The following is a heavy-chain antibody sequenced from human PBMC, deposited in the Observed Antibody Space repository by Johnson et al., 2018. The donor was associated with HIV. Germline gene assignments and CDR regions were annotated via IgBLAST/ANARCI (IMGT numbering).Heavy chain of an antibody. CDR2: IKEDGSED. Sequence: VQLVESGGGLVQPGGSLRLSCAASGFTFSNYWMSWVRLAPGKGLEWLANIKEDGSEDYYVDSLKGRFTISRDNAQNSLYLQMDSLRAEDSAMYYCSREGVYSGPHDAFDIWGQGTMVTVSS. CDR3: SREGVYSGPHDAFDI. CDR1: GFTFSNYW. D-gene: IGHD2-8*01. J-gene: IGHJ3*02. V-gene: IGHV3-7*05.